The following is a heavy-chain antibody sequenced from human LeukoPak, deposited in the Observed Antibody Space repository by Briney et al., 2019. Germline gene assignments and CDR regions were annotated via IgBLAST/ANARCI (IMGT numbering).Heavy chain of an antibody. J-gene: IGHJ4*02. Sequence: PGGSLRLSCAASGFTFSSYAMHWVRQAPGKGLEWVAVISYDGSNKYYADSVKGRFTISRDNSKNTLYLQMNSLRAEDTAVYYCVSDDIFSWGDYCSQRTLVTVS. CDR1: GFTFSSYA. V-gene: IGHV3-30*04. D-gene: IGHD3-9*01. CDR2: ISYDGSNK. CDR3: VSDDIFSWGDY.